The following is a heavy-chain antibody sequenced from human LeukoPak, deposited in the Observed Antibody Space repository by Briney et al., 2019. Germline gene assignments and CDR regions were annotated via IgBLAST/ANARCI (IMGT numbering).Heavy chain of an antibody. V-gene: IGHV3-23*01. CDR3: AKDWRGIHSTVTTNWFDP. J-gene: IGHJ5*02. Sequence: GGSLRLSCAASGFTFRTDGMSWVRQAPGKGLEWVSTISGSGGSTYYADSVKGRFSMSRDNSKDTLYLQMNSLRAEDTAVYYCAKDWRGIHSTVTTNWFDPWGQGTLVTVSS. CDR1: GFTFRTDG. D-gene: IGHD4-17*01. CDR2: ISGSGGST.